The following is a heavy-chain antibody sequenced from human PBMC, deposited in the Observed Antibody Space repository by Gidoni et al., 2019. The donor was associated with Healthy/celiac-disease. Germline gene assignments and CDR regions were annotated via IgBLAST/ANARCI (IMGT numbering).Heavy chain of an antibody. CDR1: GFTFSGSA. J-gene: IGHJ6*04. Sequence: EVQLVESGGGLVQPGGSLKLSCAASGFTFSGSAMHWVRQASGKGLGWVGRIRSKANSYATAYASSVKGRFTISRDDSKNTAYLQMNSLKTEDTAVYYCTRINPDFTIFGVVIKNYGMDVWGKGTTVTVSS. CDR2: IRSKANSYAT. D-gene: IGHD3-3*01. V-gene: IGHV3-73*02. CDR3: TRINPDFTIFGVVIKNYGMDV.